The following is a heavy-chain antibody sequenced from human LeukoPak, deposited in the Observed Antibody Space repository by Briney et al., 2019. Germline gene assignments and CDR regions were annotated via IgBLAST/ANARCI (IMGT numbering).Heavy chain of an antibody. J-gene: IGHJ4*02. CDR2: VTASADAT. D-gene: IGHD3-9*01. CDR3: AADYNILTGYFSDLGY. Sequence: GGSLRLSCAASGFTFSSYSMSWVRQAPGKGLEWVSTVTASADATFYSDSVKGRFTISRDNSKNTLNLQMNSLRPEDTAIYHCAADYNILTGYFSDLGYWGQGTLVTVPS. V-gene: IGHV3-23*01. CDR1: GFTFSSYS.